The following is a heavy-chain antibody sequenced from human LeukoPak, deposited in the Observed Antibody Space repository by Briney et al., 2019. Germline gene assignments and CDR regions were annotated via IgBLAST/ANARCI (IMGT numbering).Heavy chain of an antibody. Sequence: GGSLRLSCAASGFTFSSYSMNWVRQAPGKGLEWVSSISSSSSYIYYADSVKGRFTISRDNSKNTLYLQMGSLRAEDMAVYYCARVYSGYDGEDYWGQGTLVTVSS. V-gene: IGHV3-21*01. CDR1: GFTFSSYS. J-gene: IGHJ4*02. D-gene: IGHD5-12*01. CDR2: ISSSSSYI. CDR3: ARVYSGYDGEDY.